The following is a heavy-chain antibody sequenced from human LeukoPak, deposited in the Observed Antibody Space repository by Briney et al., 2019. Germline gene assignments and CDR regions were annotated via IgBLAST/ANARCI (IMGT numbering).Heavy chain of an antibody. Sequence: ASVKVSCKASGYSFTTYGISWVRQAPGQGLEWMGWISANNNNTDNVQRLQGRVTMTTDTSTSTAYMELRSLRSDDTAVYYCARALYHTFDYWGQGTLVTVSS. J-gene: IGHJ4*02. CDR3: ARALYHTFDY. V-gene: IGHV1-18*01. CDR1: GYSFTTYG. D-gene: IGHD2-2*01. CDR2: ISANNNNT.